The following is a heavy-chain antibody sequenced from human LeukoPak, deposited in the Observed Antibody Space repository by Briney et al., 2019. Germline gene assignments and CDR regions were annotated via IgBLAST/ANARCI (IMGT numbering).Heavy chain of an antibody. D-gene: IGHD3-10*01. CDR3: ARDLFSYDGSGSYVLPTPLFDY. CDR1: GYTFTSYG. V-gene: IGHV1-18*04. J-gene: IGHJ4*02. Sequence: ASVKVSCKASGYTFTSYGISWVRQAPGQGLEWMGWISAYSGNTNYAQKLQGRVTMTTDTSTSTAYMERRSLRSDDTVVYYCARDLFSYDGSGSYVLPTPLFDYWGQGTLVTVSS. CDR2: ISAYSGNT.